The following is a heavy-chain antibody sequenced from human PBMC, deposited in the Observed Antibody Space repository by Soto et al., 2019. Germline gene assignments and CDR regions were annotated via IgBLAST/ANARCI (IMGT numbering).Heavy chain of an antibody. D-gene: IGHD6-6*01. Sequence: GGSLRLSCAASGFTFSGYAMSWVRQAPGKGLEYVSVISGSGDSIFYADSVKGRFTISRDNSKNTLYLQMNSLRAEDTAVYYCAKDRRHGCLDYWGQGTLVTVSS. CDR1: GFTFSGYA. CDR3: AKDRRHGCLDY. V-gene: IGHV3-23*01. CDR2: ISGSGDSI. J-gene: IGHJ4*02.